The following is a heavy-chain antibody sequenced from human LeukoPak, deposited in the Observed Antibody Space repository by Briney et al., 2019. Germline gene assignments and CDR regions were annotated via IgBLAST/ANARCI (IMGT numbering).Heavy chain of an antibody. CDR2: IIPIFGTA. CDR1: GGTFSSYT. J-gene: IGHJ4*02. CDR3: ARDPGGYDSSGYFDY. V-gene: IGHV1-69*05. D-gene: IGHD3-22*01. Sequence: SVKVSCKASGGTFSSYTISWVRQAPGQGLEWMGRIIPIFGTANHAQKFQGRVTITTDESTSTAYMELSSLRSEDTAVYYCARDPGGYDSSGYFDYWGQGTLVTVSS.